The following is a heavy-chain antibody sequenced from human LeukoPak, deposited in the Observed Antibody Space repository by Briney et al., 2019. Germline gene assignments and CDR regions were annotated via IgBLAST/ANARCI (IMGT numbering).Heavy chain of an antibody. CDR1: GGSISSYY. CDR2: IYYSGST. V-gene: IGHV4-59*01. Sequence: PSETLSLTCTVSGGSISSYYWSWIRQPPGKGLEWIGYIYYSGSTNYNPSLKSRVTISVDTSKNQFSLKLSSVTAADTAVYYCASRYFCSSTSCYTFDYWGQGTLVTVSS. CDR3: ASRYFCSSTSCYTFDY. J-gene: IGHJ4*02. D-gene: IGHD2-2*02.